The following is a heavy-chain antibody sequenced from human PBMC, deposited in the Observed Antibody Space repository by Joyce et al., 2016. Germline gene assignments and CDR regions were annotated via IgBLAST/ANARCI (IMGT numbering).Heavy chain of an antibody. J-gene: IGHJ3*01. D-gene: IGHD2-2*01. V-gene: IGHV3-15*01. CDR2: VKSKSQGGTT. CDR1: GFSFRNAW. Sequence: EVQLVESGGGLVKPGGSLRLSCAASGFSFRNAWVTWVRHAPGKWLAWVGRVKSKSQGGTTDYAAPVKGRFTISRDDSRDTAYLQMNSLKSEDTGVYFCVTGLCIGTACHWDDAFDVWGQGTMVTVSS. CDR3: VTGLCIGTACHWDDAFDV.